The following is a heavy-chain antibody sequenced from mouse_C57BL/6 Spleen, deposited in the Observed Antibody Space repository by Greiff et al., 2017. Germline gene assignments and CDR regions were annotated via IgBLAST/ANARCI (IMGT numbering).Heavy chain of an antibody. V-gene: IGHV1-61*01. CDR3: AREGDDYGGYAMDY. D-gene: IGHD2-4*01. Sequence: VQLQQPGAELVRPGSSVKLSCKASGYTFTSYWMDWVKQRPGQGLEWIGNIYPSDSETHYNQKFKDKATLTVDKSSSTAYMQLSSLTSEDSAVYSGAREGDDYGGYAMDYWGQGTSVTVSS. J-gene: IGHJ4*01. CDR2: IYPSDSET. CDR1: GYTFTSYW.